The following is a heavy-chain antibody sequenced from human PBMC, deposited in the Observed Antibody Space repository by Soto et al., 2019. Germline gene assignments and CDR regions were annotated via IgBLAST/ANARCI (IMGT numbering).Heavy chain of an antibody. Sequence: QVQLVQSGAEVKKPGSSVKVSCKASGGTFSSYTISWVRQAPGQGLEWMGRIIPILGIANYAQKFQGRVTITADNSTSTAYMELSSLRSEDTAVYYCARARLAYCGGDCYRFDYWGQGTLVTVSS. J-gene: IGHJ4*02. D-gene: IGHD2-21*01. V-gene: IGHV1-69*02. CDR1: GGTFSSYT. CDR3: ARARLAYCGGDCYRFDY. CDR2: IIPILGIA.